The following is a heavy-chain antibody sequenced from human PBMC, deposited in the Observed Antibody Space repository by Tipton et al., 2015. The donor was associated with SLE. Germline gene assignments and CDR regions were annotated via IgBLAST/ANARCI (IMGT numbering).Heavy chain of an antibody. CDR2: IYHSESP. V-gene: IGHV4-39*07. CDR3: TRLVSFYDFWSGYSE. Sequence: TLSLTCTVSGGSINTKSHSWGWARQPPGKGLEWIGDIYHSESPNYNPSLKSRVTISIDKSKNQFSLKLTSVTAADTAVYHCTRLVSFYDFWSGYSEWGQGTLVTVSS. J-gene: IGHJ4*02. CDR1: GGSINTKSHS. D-gene: IGHD3-3*01.